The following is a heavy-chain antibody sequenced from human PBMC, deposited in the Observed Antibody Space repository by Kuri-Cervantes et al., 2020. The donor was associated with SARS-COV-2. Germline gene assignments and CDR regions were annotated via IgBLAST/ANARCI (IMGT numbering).Heavy chain of an antibody. CDR2: IYLSGGS. V-gene: IGHV4-39*01. J-gene: IGHJ2*01. CDR3: ARGVVPAATKIKKNFGYFDL. CDR1: GVSLKTSVHW. Sequence: SETLSLTCIVSGVSLKTSVHWWGWVRQAPGKGLEWIGSIYLSGGSSYNPSLRSRVTLSVDTSKNQFSLDLRSLTAADTAVYHCARGVVPAATKIKKNFGYFDLWGRGTLVTVSS. D-gene: IGHD2-2*01.